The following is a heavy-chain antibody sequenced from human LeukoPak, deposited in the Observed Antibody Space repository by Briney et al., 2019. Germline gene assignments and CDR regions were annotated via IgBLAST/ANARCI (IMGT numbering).Heavy chain of an antibody. J-gene: IGHJ4*02. CDR1: GFTFSIYW. Sequence: GGSLRLSCTASGFTFSIYWLSWVRQAPGKGLECVGRIKQDGSEKEYVDSVKGRFTISRNNAKNSLYLQMISLRAEDTAVYDCARWRGAQSEFEYWGQGTLVTVSS. CDR2: IKQDGSEK. CDR3: ARWRGAQSEFEY. D-gene: IGHD3-3*01. V-gene: IGHV3-7*01.